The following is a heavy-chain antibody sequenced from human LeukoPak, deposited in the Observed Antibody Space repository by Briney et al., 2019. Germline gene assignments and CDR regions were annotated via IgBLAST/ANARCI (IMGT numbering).Heavy chain of an antibody. V-gene: IGHV3-23*01. CDR2: ISGSGGST. Sequence: GASLRLSCAASGFTFSSYAMSWVRQAPGKGLEWVSAISGSGGSTYYADSVKGRFTISRDNSNHTLYLQMNSLRAEDTAVYYCAKVGVPAAIGVFDYWGQGTLVTVSS. D-gene: IGHD2-2*02. CDR3: AKVGVPAAIGVFDY. CDR1: GFTFSSYA. J-gene: IGHJ4*02.